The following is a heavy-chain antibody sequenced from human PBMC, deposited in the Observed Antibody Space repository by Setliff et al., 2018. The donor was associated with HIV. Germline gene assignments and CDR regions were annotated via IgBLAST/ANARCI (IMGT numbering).Heavy chain of an antibody. V-gene: IGHV4-59*01. D-gene: IGHD1-26*01. Sequence: SETLSLTCTVSGGSISSYYWSWIRQSPGKGLEWLGYIYYSGSTNYNPSLKSRVTISVDTSKNQFSLTLNSVTAADTAVYYCARGVNSGTYWGYYYYMDVWGKGTTVTVSS. CDR1: GGSISSYY. CDR2: IYYSGST. CDR3: ARGVNSGTYWGYYYYMDV. J-gene: IGHJ6*03.